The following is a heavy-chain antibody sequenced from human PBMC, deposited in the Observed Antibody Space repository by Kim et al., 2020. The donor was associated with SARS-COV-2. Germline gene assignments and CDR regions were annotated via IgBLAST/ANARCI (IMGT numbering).Heavy chain of an antibody. V-gene: IGHV3-30*07. D-gene: IGHD3-22*01. J-gene: IGHJ4*02. Sequence: YVKSRFSISRDNSENTLYLQMNSLRAEDTAVYYCARAPYYYDSTGYYFDYWGQGTLVTVSS. CDR3: ARAPYYYDSTGYYFDY.